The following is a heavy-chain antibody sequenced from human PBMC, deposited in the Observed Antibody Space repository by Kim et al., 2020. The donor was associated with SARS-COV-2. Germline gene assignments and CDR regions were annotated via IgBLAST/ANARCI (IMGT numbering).Heavy chain of an antibody. D-gene: IGHD2-8*01. CDR3: ASGIDAGVDY. Sequence: ASVKVSCKASGYTFSNYDINWTRQAPGQGLEHMGWMSPTIGNAHSTQKFQGRVTITRDTSISTAYMELSNLRPEATAIYYCASGIDAGVDYWGQGTLVSV. J-gene: IGHJ4*02. CDR2: MSPTIGNA. CDR1: GYTFSNYD. V-gene: IGHV1-8*02.